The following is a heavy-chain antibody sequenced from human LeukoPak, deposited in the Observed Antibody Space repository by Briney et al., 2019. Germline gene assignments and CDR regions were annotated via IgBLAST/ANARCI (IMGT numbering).Heavy chain of an antibody. CDR3: ARGAAAGLIDAFDI. V-gene: IGHV3-53*01. D-gene: IGHD6-19*01. CDR1: GFTVSSNY. J-gene: IGHJ3*02. CDR2: IYSGGST. Sequence: PGGSLRLSCAASGFTVSSNYMSWVRQAPGKGLEWVSVIYSGGSTYYADSVKGRFTISRDNSKNTLYLQMNSLRAEDTAVYYCARGAAAGLIDAFDIWGQGTMVTVSS.